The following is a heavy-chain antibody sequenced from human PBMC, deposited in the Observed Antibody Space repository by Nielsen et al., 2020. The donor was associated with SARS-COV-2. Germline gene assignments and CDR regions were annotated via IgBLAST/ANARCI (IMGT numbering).Heavy chain of an antibody. CDR2: INWNGGST. CDR3: ATLPYGGSYYYYGMDV. J-gene: IGHJ6*02. V-gene: IGHV3-20*01. D-gene: IGHD4-23*01. CDR1: GFTFSTYN. Sequence: GESLKISCAASGFTFSTYNMNWVRQAPGKGLEWVSGINWNGGSTGYADSVKGRFTISRDNAKNSLYLQMNSLRAEDTALYHCATLPYGGSYYYYGMDVWGQGTTVTVSS.